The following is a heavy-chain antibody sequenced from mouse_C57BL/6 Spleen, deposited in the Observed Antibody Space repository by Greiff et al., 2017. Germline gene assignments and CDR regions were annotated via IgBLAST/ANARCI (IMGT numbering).Heavy chain of an antibody. CDR1: GYTFTSYW. CDR3: ARYRDGSSPSAMDY. J-gene: IGHJ4*01. Sequence: QVQLQQPGAELVKPGASVKMSCKASGYTFTSYWITWVKQRPGQGLEWIGDIYPGSGSTNYNEKFKSKATLTVDKSSSTAYMQLSSLTSEDSAVYYCARYRDGSSPSAMDYWGQGTSVTVSS. D-gene: IGHD1-1*01. CDR2: IYPGSGST. V-gene: IGHV1-55*01.